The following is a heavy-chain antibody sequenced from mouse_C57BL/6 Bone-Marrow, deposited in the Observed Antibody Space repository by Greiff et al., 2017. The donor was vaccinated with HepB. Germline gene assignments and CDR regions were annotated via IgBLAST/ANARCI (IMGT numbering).Heavy chain of an antibody. Sequence: VQLVESGAELVRPGTSVKVSCKASGYAFTNYLIEWVKQRPGQGLEWIGVINPGSGGTNYNEKFKGKATLTADKSSSTAYMQLSSLTSEDSAVYFCAREIYYDYDNYAMDYWGQGTSVTVSS. D-gene: IGHD2-4*01. V-gene: IGHV1-54*01. CDR1: GYAFTNYL. CDR3: AREIYYDYDNYAMDY. J-gene: IGHJ4*01. CDR2: INPGSGGT.